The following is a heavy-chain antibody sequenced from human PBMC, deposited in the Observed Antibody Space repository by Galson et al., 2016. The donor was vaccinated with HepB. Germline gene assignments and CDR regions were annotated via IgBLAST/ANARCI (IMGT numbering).Heavy chain of an antibody. CDR1: GFTFSKYA. J-gene: IGHJ4*02. CDR3: TNHEVRTHDY. Sequence: SLRLSCAASGFTFSKYALSWVRQAPGKGLEWISAIHLAGHDIYYSNSVRGRFTISRDDSNNMLYLQMNNLRDEDTAVYYCTNHEVRTHDYWGPGTLVTVSS. CDR2: IHLAGHDI. D-gene: IGHD3-22*01. V-gene: IGHV3-23*01.